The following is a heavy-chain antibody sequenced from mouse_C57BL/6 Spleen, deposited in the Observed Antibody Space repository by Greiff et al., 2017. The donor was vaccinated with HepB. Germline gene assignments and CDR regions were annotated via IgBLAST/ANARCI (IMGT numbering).Heavy chain of an antibody. CDR2: IYPGSGNT. Sequence: VQLQQSGAELVRPGASVKLSCKASGYTFTDYYINWVKQRPGQGLEWIARIYPGSGNTYYNEKFKGKATLTAEKSSSTAYMQLSSLTSEDSAVYFCARSGGYDYWYFDVWGTGTTVTVSS. CDR1: GYTFTDYY. CDR3: ARSGGYDYWYFDV. D-gene: IGHD2-3*01. V-gene: IGHV1-76*01. J-gene: IGHJ1*03.